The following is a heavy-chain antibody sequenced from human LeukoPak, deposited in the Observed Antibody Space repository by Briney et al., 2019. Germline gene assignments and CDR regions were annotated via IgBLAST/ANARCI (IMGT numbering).Heavy chain of an antibody. CDR3: ARSGTGFYFDY. CDR1: GFTVSSNY. J-gene: IGHJ4*02. D-gene: IGHD3-9*01. V-gene: IGHV3-53*04. CDR2: IYSGGST. Sequence: GGSLRLSCAASGFTVSSNYMSWVRQAPGKGLEWVSVIYSGGSTYYADSVKGRFTISRHNSKNTLYLQMNSLRAEDTAVYYCARSGTGFYFDYWGQRTLVTVSS.